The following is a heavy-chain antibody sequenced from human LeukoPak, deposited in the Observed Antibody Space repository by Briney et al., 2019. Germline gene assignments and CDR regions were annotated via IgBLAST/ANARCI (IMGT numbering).Heavy chain of an antibody. V-gene: IGHV3-74*01. CDR3: ARDRATAMFDY. CDR2: INGEGGST. Sequence: PGGSLRLSCAASGFTFSSYWMHWVRQAPGKGLVWVSRINGEGGSTTYADSVKGRFTISRDNAKNTLYQQMNSLRAEDTAVYYCARDRATAMFDYWAQGTLVTVSS. D-gene: IGHD5-18*01. CDR1: GFTFSSYW. J-gene: IGHJ4*02.